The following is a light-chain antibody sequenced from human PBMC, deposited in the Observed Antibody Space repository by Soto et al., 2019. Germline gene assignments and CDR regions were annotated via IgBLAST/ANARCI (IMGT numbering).Light chain of an antibody. V-gene: IGKV1-39*01. CDR3: QQGYSTPYT. CDR1: QSISSY. CDR2: AAS. J-gene: IGKJ2*01. Sequence: DIQMTQSPSSLSASVGDRVTITCRASQSISSYLNWYQQKPGKAPKLLIYAASVLQSGVPSRFSGSGSGTDFTLTISSLQPEDFAAYYCQQGYSTPYTFGQGAKLEIK.